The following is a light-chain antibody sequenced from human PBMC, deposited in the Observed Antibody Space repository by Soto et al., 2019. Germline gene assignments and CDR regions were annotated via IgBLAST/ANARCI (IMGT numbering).Light chain of an antibody. CDR3: QQYYSYAYT. CDR1: QGISSY. CDR2: AAS. J-gene: IGKJ2*01. V-gene: IGKV1-8*01. Sequence: AIRMTQSPSSLSASTGDRVTITCRASQGISSYLAWYQQKPGKAPKLLIYAASTLQSGVPSRFSGSGSGTDFTLTISCLQSKDFATYYCQQYYSYAYTFGQGTKMEIK.